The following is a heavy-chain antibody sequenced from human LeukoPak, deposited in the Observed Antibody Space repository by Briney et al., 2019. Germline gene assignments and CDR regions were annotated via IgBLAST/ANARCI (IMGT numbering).Heavy chain of an antibody. CDR2: ISGSGGGT. J-gene: IGHJ4*02. CDR1: GITLSNYG. Sequence: PGGSLRLSCAVSGITLSNYGMSWVRQAPGKGLEWVAGISGSGGGTNYADSVKGRFTISRENPKNTLYLQMNSLRAEDTAVYFCAKRGVVIRVILVGFHKEAYYFESWAREPWSPSPQ. V-gene: IGHV3-23*01. D-gene: IGHD3/OR15-3a*01. CDR3: AKRGVVIRVILVGFHKEAYYFES.